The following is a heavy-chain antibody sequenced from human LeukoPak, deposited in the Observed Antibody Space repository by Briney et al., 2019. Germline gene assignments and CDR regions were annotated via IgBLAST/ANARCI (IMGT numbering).Heavy chain of an antibody. CDR3: ARHLGGSHDAFDI. Sequence: GGSLRLSCAASGFTVSSNYMSWVRQAPGKGLEWVSVIYSGGGTYYADSVKGRFTISRDNSKNTLYLQMNSLRAEDTAVYYCARHLGGSHDAFDIWGQGTMVTVSS. V-gene: IGHV3-53*01. D-gene: IGHD2-15*01. CDR1: GFTVSSNY. J-gene: IGHJ3*02. CDR2: IYSGGGT.